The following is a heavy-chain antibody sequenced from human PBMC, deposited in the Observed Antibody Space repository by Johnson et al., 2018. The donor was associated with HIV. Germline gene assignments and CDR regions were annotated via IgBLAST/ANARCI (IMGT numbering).Heavy chain of an antibody. V-gene: IGHV3-30-3*01. CDR2: ISYDGSNK. J-gene: IGHJ3*02. CDR1: GFTFSSYA. D-gene: IGHD3-22*01. CDR3: ARDPSYDMAHTDGFDI. Sequence: QVQLVESGGGVVQPGRSLRLSCAASGFTFSSYAVHWVRQAPGKGLEWVAIISYDGSNKYYADSVKGRFTISRDNSKDTLYLQMNSLRAEDTAVYYCARDPSYDMAHTDGFDIWGQGKMVTVSS.